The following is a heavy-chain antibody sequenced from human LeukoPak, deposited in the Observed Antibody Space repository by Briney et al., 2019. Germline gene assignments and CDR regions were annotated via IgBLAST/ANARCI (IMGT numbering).Heavy chain of an antibody. V-gene: IGHV3-53*01. CDR3: AREAYSGYEYYFDY. J-gene: IGHJ4*02. CDR2: IYSGGST. CDR1: GFTFSSYA. D-gene: IGHD5-12*01. Sequence: GGSLRLSCVASGFTFSSYAMSWVRQAPGKGLEWVSVIYSGGSTYYADSVKGRFTISRDNSKNTLYLQMNSLRAEDTAVYYCAREAYSGYEYYFDYWGQGTLVTVSS.